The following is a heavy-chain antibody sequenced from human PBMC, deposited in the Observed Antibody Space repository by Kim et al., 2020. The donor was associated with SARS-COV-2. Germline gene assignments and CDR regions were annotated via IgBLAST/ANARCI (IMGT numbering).Heavy chain of an antibody. CDR2: ISGNGEST. Sequence: GGSLRHSCAASGFSFSTNAMGWVRQAPGRGLEWVSSISGNGESTFYADSVRGRVTISRDIFKRTPYLQMNSLRAEDTARPYCAIDVLRYSGMDVWGQGTT. D-gene: IGHD3-16*02. CDR1: GFSFSTNA. CDR3: AIDVLRYSGMDV. J-gene: IGHJ6*01. V-gene: IGHV3-23*01.